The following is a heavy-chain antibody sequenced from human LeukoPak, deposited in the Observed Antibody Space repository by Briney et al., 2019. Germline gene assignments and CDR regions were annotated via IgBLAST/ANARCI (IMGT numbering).Heavy chain of an antibody. D-gene: IGHD2-8*01. CDR2: INPNSGDP. CDR3: ARSARHCNNGVCFTDYYIDL. V-gene: IGHV1-2*06. Sequence: ASVKVSCKASRYTLTSYYIHWVRQAPGQGLEWMGRINPNSGDPNYPQKFQGRVTMTRDTSISTAYMEMSSLTSDDTAVYYCARSARHCNNGVCFTDYYIDLWGKGTTVIVSS. J-gene: IGHJ6*03. CDR1: RYTLTSYY.